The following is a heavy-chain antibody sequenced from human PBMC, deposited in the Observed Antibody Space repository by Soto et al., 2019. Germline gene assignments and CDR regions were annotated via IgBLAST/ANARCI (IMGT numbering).Heavy chain of an antibody. CDR3: ARSDCTSTSCFPPGGMDV. J-gene: IGHJ6*02. V-gene: IGHV1-46*01. CDR2: INPGGGST. Sequence: ASVKVSCKASGYTFTSYYIHWVRQAPGQGLEWTGIINPGGGSTSYAQKFHGRVTMTRDTSTSTVYMELSSLRSEDTAIYYCARSDCTSTSCFPPGGMDVWGQGTTVTVSS. CDR1: GYTFTSYY. D-gene: IGHD2-2*01.